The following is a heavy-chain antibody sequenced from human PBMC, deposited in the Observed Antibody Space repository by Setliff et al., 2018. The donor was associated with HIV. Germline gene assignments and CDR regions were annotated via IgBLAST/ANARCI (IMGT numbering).Heavy chain of an antibody. J-gene: IGHJ4*02. CDR1: GFTLSTYS. V-gene: IGHV3-21*01. Sequence: PGGSLRLSCVASGFTLSTYSMNWVRQAPGQGLEWVSSITTTGGDIWYADSVKGRFTLSRDNAKNSLYLQLNSLRAEDTAVYFCARDTWQKFDYDDSGFYYWDCWGQGTLVTVSS. CDR2: ITTTGGDI. CDR3: ARDTWQKFDYDDSGFYYWDC. D-gene: IGHD3-22*01.